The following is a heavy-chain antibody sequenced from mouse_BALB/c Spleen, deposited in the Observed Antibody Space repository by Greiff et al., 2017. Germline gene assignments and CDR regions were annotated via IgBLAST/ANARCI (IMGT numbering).Heavy chain of an antibody. J-gene: IGHJ4*01. CDR2: SRNKANDYTT. V-gene: IGHV7-1*02. CDR1: GFTFSDFY. D-gene: IGHD4-1*01. Sequence: EVMLVESGGGLVQPGGSLRLSCATSGFTFSDFYMEWVRQPPGKRLEWIAASRNKANDYTTEYSASVKGRFIVSRDTSQSILYLQMNALRAEDTAIYYCARGALTDYYAMDDWGQGTSVTVSS. CDR3: ARGALTDYYAMDD.